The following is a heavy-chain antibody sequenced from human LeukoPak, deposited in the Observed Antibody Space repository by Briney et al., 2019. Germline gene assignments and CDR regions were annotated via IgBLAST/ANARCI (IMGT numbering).Heavy chain of an antibody. CDR3: ARGRPDFRTNFYTFFADS. CDR1: AGSISSYY. V-gene: IGHV4-59*01. J-gene: IGHJ4*02. CDR2: IYYSGST. D-gene: IGHD3/OR15-3a*01. Sequence: SETLSLTCTVSAGSISSYYWTWIRQPPGKGLEWIGHIYYSGSTNYNPSLKSRVAISLDTSKNQFSLKLSSVTAADTAIYYCARGRPDFRTNFYTFFADSWGRGTLVTVSS.